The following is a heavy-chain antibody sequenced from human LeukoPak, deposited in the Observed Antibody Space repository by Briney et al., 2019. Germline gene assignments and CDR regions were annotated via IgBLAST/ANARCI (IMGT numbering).Heavy chain of an antibody. CDR2: IKKDGSEK. CDR1: GFTFSSYW. J-gene: IGHJ3*02. V-gene: IGHV3-7*03. D-gene: IGHD3-22*01. CDR3: ARLSNSSGYYYRDDAFDI. Sequence: GGSLRLSCAASGFTFSSYWMSWVRQAPGKGLEWVANIKKDGSEKYYVDSVKGRFTISRDNAKNSLYLQMNSLRAEDTAVYYCARLSNSSGYYYRDDAFDIWGQGTMVTVSS.